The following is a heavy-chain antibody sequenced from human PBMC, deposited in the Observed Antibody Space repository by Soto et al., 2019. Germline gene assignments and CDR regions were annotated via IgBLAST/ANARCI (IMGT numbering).Heavy chain of an antibody. CDR2: ISRGSDYI. V-gene: IGHV3-21*01. D-gene: IGHD1-20*01. Sequence: EVHLVESGGGLVKPGGSLRLTCAGSGFSFSDYTMNWVRQAPGKGLEWVSSISRGSDYIFYADTVKGRLTISRDNARNSLYLQMSSLRAEDTAVYYCAKDSGCVNNACAYDPWGQGTLVSVSS. CDR1: GFSFSDYT. CDR3: AKDSGCVNNACAYDP. J-gene: IGHJ5*02.